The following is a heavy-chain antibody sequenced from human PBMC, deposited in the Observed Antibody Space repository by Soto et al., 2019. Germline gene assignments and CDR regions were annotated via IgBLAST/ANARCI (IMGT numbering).Heavy chain of an antibody. J-gene: IGHJ5*02. CDR2: ISAYNGNT. V-gene: IGHV1-18*01. D-gene: IGHD1-7*01. Sequence: QVQLVQSGAEVKKPGASVKVSCKASGYTFTSYGISWVRQAPGQGLEWMGWISAYNGNTNYAQKLQGRGTMTTDTSTSPAYMELRGLSSADTAVSYCARGNWNYEAWGQGTLVTVSS. CDR1: GYTFTSYG. CDR3: ARGNWNYEA.